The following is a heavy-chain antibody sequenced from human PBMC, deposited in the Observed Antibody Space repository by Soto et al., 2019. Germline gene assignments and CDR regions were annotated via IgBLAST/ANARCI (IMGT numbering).Heavy chain of an antibody. CDR3: YCSSFV. D-gene: IGHD6-6*01. CDR1: GFTFSSYT. CDR2: ITPSSNYI. V-gene: IGHV3-21*06. Sequence: GGSPRLSCAASGFTFSSYTMNWVRQAPGKGLEWVSSITPSSNYIYYADSVKGRFTISRDNAKNSLYLQMNSLRAEDTAVYYCYCSSFVWRQGALFTAPS. J-gene: IGHJ4*02.